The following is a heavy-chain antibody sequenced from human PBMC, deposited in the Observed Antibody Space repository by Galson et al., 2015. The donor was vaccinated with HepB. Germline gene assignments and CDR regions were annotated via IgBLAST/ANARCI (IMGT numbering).Heavy chain of an antibody. D-gene: IGHD3-22*01. CDR3: AKERNRYYDSSGYYYRGNFDY. V-gene: IGHV3-23*01. CDR1: GFTFSSYA. CDR2: ISGSGGST. J-gene: IGHJ4*02. Sequence: SLRLSCAASGFTFSSYAMSWVRQAPGKGLEWVSAISGSGGSTYYADSVKGRFTISRDNSKNTLYLQMNSLRAEGTAVYYCAKERNRYYDSSGYYYRGNFDYWGQGTLVTVSS.